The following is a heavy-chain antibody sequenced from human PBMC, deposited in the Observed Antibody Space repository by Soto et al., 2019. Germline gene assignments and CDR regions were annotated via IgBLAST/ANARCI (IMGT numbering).Heavy chain of an antibody. CDR2: ISSSSSYI. CDR3: ARDSPRDWVVPAAISYYGMDV. D-gene: IGHD2-2*02. J-gene: IGHJ6*02. CDR1: GFTFSSYS. V-gene: IGHV3-21*01. Sequence: GGSLRLSCAASGFTFSSYSMNWVRQAPGKGLEWVSSISSSSSYIYYADSVKGRFTISRDNAKNSLYLQMNSLRAEDTAVYYCARDSPRDWVVPAAISYYGMDVWGQGTTVTVSS.